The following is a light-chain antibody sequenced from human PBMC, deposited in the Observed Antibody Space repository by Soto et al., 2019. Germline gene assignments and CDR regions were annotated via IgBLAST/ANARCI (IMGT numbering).Light chain of an antibody. J-gene: IGLJ1*01. V-gene: IGLV2-14*03. CDR2: DVS. Sequence: QSVLTQPASVSGSPGQSITISCTGTSRDVGGYNYVSWYQHHPGKVPKLAIYDVSKRPSGVSDRFSGSKSGNTASLTISGLQAEDEADYYCSSYSNSTTLYVFGTGTKVTVL. CDR1: SRDVGGYNY. CDR3: SSYSNSTTLYV.